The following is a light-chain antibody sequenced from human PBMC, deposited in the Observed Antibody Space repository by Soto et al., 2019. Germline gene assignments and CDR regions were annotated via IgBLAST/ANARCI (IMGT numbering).Light chain of an antibody. V-gene: IGLV2-8*01. CDR3: SSYAGSNNYV. CDR2: EVS. Sequence: QSALTQPPSASGSPGQSVPIACTGTISDVGGYNYVSWYQQHPGKAPKLMIYEVSKRPSGVPDRFSGSKSGNTASLPVSGLQAEDEADYYCSSYAGSNNYVFGTGTKVTVL. J-gene: IGLJ1*01. CDR1: ISDVGGYNY.